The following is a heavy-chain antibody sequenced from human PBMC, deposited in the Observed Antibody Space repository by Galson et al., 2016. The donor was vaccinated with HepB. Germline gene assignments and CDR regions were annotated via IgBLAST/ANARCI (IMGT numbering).Heavy chain of an antibody. CDR3: ARESTGSYFD. CDR1: GFILNSDW. D-gene: IGHD3-10*01. J-gene: IGHJ4*02. Sequence: SLRLSCAASGFILNSDWMNWVRQTPGKGLEWVANIRADGSVQYCVDSVRGRFTISRDSAKNSLYLQMSGLRVEETAVYYCARESTGSYFDWGQGTLVTVSS. V-gene: IGHV3-7*01. CDR2: IRADGSVQ.